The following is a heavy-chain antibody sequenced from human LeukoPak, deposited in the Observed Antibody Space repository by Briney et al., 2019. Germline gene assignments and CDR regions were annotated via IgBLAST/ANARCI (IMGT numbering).Heavy chain of an antibody. V-gene: IGHV3-7*01. CDR1: GFTFSSYS. D-gene: IGHD3-9*01. Sequence: GGSLRLSCAASGFTFSSYSMSWVRQAPGKGLEWVANIKQDGSEKYYVDSVKGRFTISRDNAKNSLYLQMNSLRAEDTAVYYCARAKYYDILTGYYKTFDYWGQGTLVTVSS. CDR3: ARAKYYDILTGYYKTFDY. CDR2: IKQDGSEK. J-gene: IGHJ4*02.